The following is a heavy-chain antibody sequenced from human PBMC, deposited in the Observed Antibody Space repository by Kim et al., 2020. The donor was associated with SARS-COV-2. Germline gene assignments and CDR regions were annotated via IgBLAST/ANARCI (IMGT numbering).Heavy chain of an antibody. Sequence: ASVKVSCKASGYTFTSYAMHWVRQAPGQRLEWMGWINAGNGNTKYSQKFQGRVTITRDTSASTAYMELSSLRSEDTAVYYCAITYISGSYSLSFDYWGQGTLVTVSS. CDR1: GYTFTSYA. D-gene: IGHD1-26*01. CDR2: INAGNGNT. CDR3: AITYISGSYSLSFDY. V-gene: IGHV1-3*01. J-gene: IGHJ4*02.